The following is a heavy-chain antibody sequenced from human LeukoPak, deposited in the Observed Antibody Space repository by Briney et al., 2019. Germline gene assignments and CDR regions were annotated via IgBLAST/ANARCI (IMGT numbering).Heavy chain of an antibody. CDR3: ARGDCSGGSCYLSLTTIDY. V-gene: IGHV3-48*03. D-gene: IGHD2-15*01. J-gene: IGHJ4*02. Sequence: GSLRLSCAASGFSFRSYEMKWVRQAPEKGLEWVSYISSTGSTIYYADSVKGRFSISRDNAIDSLYLEMNSLRAEDTAVYYCARGDCSGGSCYLSLTTIDYWGQGTLVTVSS. CDR2: ISSTGSTI. CDR1: GFSFRSYE.